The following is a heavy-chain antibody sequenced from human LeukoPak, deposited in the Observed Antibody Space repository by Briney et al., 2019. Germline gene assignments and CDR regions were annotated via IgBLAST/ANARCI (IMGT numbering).Heavy chain of an antibody. J-gene: IGHJ3*02. CDR3: AFLSGGRSAFDI. V-gene: IGHV1-24*01. CDR2: FDPEDGET. Sequence: ASVKVSCKASGYTFTGYYMHWVRQAPGKGLEWMGGFDPEDGETIYAQKFQGRVTMTEDTSTDTAYMELSSLRSEDTAVYYCAFLSGGRSAFDIWGQGTMVTVSS. CDR1: GYTFTGYY. D-gene: IGHD2/OR15-2a*01.